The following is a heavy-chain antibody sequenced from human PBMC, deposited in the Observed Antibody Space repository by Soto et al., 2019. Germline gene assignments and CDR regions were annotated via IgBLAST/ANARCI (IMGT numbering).Heavy chain of an antibody. CDR2: MNPKTGNI. CDR1: GYTFVDYA. D-gene: IGHD3-22*01. V-gene: IGHV1-3*01. CDR3: XXEAVVAENWFDP. J-gene: IGHJ5*02. Sequence: QVRLVQSGAEVKRPGASVKVSCRASGYTFVDYALHWVRQAPGQGLEWVGWMNPKTGNIKSSHKFEDRVSITRDTATSTAYMELXGLRXXXXXXXXXXXEAVVAENWFDP.